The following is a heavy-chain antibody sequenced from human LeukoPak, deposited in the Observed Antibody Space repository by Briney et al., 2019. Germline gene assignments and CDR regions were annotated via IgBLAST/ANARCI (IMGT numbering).Heavy chain of an antibody. Sequence: PSETLSLTCAVYGGSFSGYYWSWIRQPPGKGLEWIGEINHSGSTNYNPSLKSRVTISVDTSKNQSSLKLSSVTAADTAVYYCARAWTKYCSSTSCPYYYGMDVWGQGTTVTVSS. V-gene: IGHV4-34*01. D-gene: IGHD2-2*01. CDR1: GGSFSGYY. J-gene: IGHJ6*02. CDR3: ARAWTKYCSSTSCPYYYGMDV. CDR2: INHSGST.